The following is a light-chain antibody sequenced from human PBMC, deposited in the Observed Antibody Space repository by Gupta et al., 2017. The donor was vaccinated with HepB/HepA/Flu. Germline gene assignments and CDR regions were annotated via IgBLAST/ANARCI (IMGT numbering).Light chain of an antibody. CDR2: EAS. CDR3: QQRSQWSLT. CDR1: QNILKF. V-gene: IGKV3-11*01. J-gene: IGKJ4*01. Sequence: EILLTQYPATLSLSPGEGATLSCRASQNILKFLAWYQQKPVHAPRLLIYEASTRATGIPARFSGSWSGTDFTLTISSLEPDDFAVYYCQQRSQWSLTFGGGTKVEIK.